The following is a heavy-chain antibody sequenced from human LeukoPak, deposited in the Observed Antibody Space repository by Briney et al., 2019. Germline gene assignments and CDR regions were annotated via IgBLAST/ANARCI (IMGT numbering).Heavy chain of an antibody. CDR1: GYTFTNYW. V-gene: IGHV5-51*01. J-gene: IGHJ4*02. Sequence: GESLKTSCKGFGYTFTNYWIGWVRQMPGKGLEWMGINFPGDFDTRYSPSFQGQVTISADKSIGTAYLQLSSLKASDSAMYYCARRHLSGGDPYYFVYWGQGTLVTVSS. CDR2: NFPGDFDT. CDR3: ARRHLSGGDPYYFVY. D-gene: IGHD2-21*01.